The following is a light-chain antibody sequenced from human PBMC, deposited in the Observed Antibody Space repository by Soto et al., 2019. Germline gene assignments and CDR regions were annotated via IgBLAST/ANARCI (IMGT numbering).Light chain of an antibody. J-gene: IGKJ1*01. CDR3: QQYGSSPPT. Sequence: EIVLTQSTGTLSLSPGERATLSCRASQSVSSSYLAWYQQKPGQAPRLLIYGASSRATGIPDRFSGSGSETDFTLTISRLETEDVAVYYCQQYGSSPPTFGQGTTVEIK. CDR2: GAS. CDR1: QSVSSSY. V-gene: IGKV3-20*01.